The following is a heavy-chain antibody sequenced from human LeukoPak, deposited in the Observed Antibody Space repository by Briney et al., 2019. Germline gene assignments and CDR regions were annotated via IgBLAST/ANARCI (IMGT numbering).Heavy chain of an antibody. CDR1: GGTFISYA. CDR2: IIPIFGTA. Sequence: GASVKVSCKASGGTFISYAISWVRQAPGQGLEWMGGIIPIFGTANYAQKFQGRVTITADESTSTAYMELSSLRSEDTAVYYCAREIGGYNYGFGWFDPWGQGTLVTVSS. CDR3: AREIGGYNYGFGWFDP. V-gene: IGHV1-69*13. D-gene: IGHD5-18*01. J-gene: IGHJ5*02.